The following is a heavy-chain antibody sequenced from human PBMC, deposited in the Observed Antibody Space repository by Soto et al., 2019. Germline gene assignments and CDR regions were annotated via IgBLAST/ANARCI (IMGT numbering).Heavy chain of an antibody. CDR2: IVVGSGNT. D-gene: IGHD1-26*01. CDR1: GFTFTCSA. J-gene: IGHJ3*02. V-gene: IGHV1-58*01. Sequence: SVKVSCKASGFTFTCSAVQWVRQSRGQRLEWIGWIVVGSGNTNYAQKFQERVTITRDMSTSTAYIELSSLRSEDTAVYYCAAGRSGSYFRFRAFDIWGQGTMVTVSS. CDR3: AAGRSGSYFRFRAFDI.